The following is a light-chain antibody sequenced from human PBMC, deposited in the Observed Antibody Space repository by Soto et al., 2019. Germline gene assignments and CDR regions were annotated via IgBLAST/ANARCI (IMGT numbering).Light chain of an antibody. J-gene: IGLJ1*01. CDR3: VSSTSSTPYV. V-gene: IGLV2-14*03. CDR2: DVA. CDR1: SSDVGGSNF. Sequence: SAGTPPASVTVSLWQAITISCTGTSSDVGGSNFVSWYQQHPGKPPKLIIYDVANRPSGVSNRFSGSKSGSTASLIISRLQTEDEADYYCVSSTSSTPYVFGTGTKVTVL.